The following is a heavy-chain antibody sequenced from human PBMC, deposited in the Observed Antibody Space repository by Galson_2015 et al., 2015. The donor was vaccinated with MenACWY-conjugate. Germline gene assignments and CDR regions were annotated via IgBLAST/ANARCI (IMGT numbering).Heavy chain of an antibody. CDR1: GFTFGDYG. CDR2: ISDNGGTT. Sequence: SLRLSCAASGFTFGDYGVNWVRQAPGKGLEFVSGISDNGGTTDYADSVKGRFTISRDNSKNTLDLQMSSLRAEDTAVYYCVKDHYMDVWGKATTVTVSS. V-gene: IGHV3-64D*06. CDR3: VKDHYMDV. J-gene: IGHJ6*03.